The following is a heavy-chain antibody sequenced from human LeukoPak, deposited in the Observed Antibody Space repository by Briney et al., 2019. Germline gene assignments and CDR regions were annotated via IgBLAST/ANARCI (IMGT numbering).Heavy chain of an antibody. CDR2: IIPILGIA. V-gene: IGHV1-69*04. CDR1: GGTFSSYA. J-gene: IGHJ4*02. Sequence: GSSVRVSCKASGGTFSSYAISWVRQAPGQGLEWMGRIIPILGIANYAQKFQGRVTITADKSTSTAYMELSNLRSEDTAVYYCARVLAGYGFDYWGQGTLVTVSS. CDR3: ARVLAGYGFDY. D-gene: IGHD4-17*01.